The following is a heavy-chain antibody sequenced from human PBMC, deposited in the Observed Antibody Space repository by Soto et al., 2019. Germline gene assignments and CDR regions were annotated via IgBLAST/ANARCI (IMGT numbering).Heavy chain of an antibody. CDR2: IIPIFGTA. CDR3: ASLFQDYGDYVSNYYYGMDV. J-gene: IGHJ6*02. CDR1: GGTFSSYA. D-gene: IGHD4-17*01. V-gene: IGHV1-69*01. Sequence: QVQLVQSGAEVKKPGSSVKVSCKASGGTFSSYAISWVRQAPGQGLEWMGGIIPIFGTANYAQKFQGRVTITADESTSTAYMELSSVRSEVTAVYYCASLFQDYGDYVSNYYYGMDVWGQGTTVTVSS.